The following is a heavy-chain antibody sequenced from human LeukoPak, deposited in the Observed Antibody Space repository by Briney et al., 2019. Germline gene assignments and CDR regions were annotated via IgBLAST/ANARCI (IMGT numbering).Heavy chain of an antibody. J-gene: IGHJ4*02. V-gene: IGHV3-66*01. CDR3: ARVIAARHFDY. CDR2: IYSGGST. CDR1: GFTFSDYY. D-gene: IGHD6-6*01. Sequence: PGGSLRLSRAASGFTFSDYYMSWVRQAPGKGLEWVSLIYSGGSTYYADSVKGRFTISRDNSMNTMFLQMNSLRAEDTAVYYCARVIAARHFDYWGQGTLVTVSS.